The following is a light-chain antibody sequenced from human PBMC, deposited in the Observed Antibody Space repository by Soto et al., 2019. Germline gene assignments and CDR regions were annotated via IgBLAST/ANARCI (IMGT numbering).Light chain of an antibody. CDR2: MVS. CDR1: QSLVYSTGNTV. V-gene: IGKV2-30*01. J-gene: IGKJ1*01. Sequence: DVVMTQSPLSLPVTRGQPASISCRPSQSLVYSTGNTVLNWYQQRPGQSPRRLIYMVSNRDSGVPDRFSGRGLGTASTLNISRVEAADVGVYYYMQGTPRPWTFGQGTKVEIK. CDR3: MQGTPRPWT.